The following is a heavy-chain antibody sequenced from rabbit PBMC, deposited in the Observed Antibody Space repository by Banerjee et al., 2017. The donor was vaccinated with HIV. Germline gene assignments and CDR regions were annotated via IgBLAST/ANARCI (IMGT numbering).Heavy chain of an antibody. D-gene: IGHD4-1*01. CDR2: IYTSSGST. CDR1: GIDFSSYYY. CDR3: ARDLAGVIGWNFNL. Sequence: QEQLEESGGGLVKPGGTLTLTCKASGIDFSSYYYMCWVRQAPGKGLELIACIYTSSGSTWYASWVNGRFTISRSTSLNTVGLRMTSLTAADTATYLCARDLAGVIGWNFNLWGPGTLVTVS. V-gene: IGHV1S43*01. J-gene: IGHJ4*01.